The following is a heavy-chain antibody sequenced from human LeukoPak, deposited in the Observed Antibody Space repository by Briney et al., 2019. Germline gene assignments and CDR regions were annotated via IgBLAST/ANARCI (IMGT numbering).Heavy chain of an antibody. V-gene: IGHV4-4*02. D-gene: IGHD3-10*01. Sequence: SGTLSLTCAVSGGSISSNNWWSWVRQPPGKGLEWIGEIYHSGSTNYNPSLKRRVTISVDKSKKQFSMKLSSVTAADTAVYYWARGSVTMVRGVTAYYYYYMDVWGKGTTVTISS. J-gene: IGHJ6*03. CDR2: IYHSGST. CDR1: GGSISSNNW. CDR3: ARGSVTMVRGVTAYYYYYMDV.